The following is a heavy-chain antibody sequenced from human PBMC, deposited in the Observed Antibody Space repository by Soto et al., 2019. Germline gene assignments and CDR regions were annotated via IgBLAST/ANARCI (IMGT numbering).Heavy chain of an antibody. CDR2: ISAYNGNT. V-gene: IGHV1-18*04. CDR1: GCTFTSYG. D-gene: IGHD6-13*01. CDR3: ARDYSSSWYAGAEYFQH. Sequence: ASVKVSCKASGCTFTSYGISWVRQAPGQGLEWMGWISAYNGNTNYAQKLQGRVTMTTDTSTSTAYMELRSLRSDDTAVYYCARDYSSSWYAGAEYFQHWGQGTLVTVSS. J-gene: IGHJ1*01.